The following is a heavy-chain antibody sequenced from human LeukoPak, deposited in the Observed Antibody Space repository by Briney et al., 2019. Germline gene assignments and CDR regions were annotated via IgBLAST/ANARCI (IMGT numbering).Heavy chain of an antibody. CDR3: ARDYGASYYDSSGYYLTPFDY. V-gene: IGHV1-69*06. J-gene: IGHJ4*02. Sequence: ASVKVSCKASGGTFSSYAISWVRQAPGQGLEWMGSIIPIFGTANYAQKFQGRVTITADKSTSTAYMELSSLRYEDTAVYYCARDYGASYYDSSGYYLTPFDYWGQGTLVTVSS. CDR1: GGTFSSYA. CDR2: IIPIFGTA. D-gene: IGHD3-22*01.